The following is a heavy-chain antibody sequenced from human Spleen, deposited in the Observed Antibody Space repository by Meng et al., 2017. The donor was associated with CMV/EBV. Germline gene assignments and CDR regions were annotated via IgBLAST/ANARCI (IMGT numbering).Heavy chain of an antibody. CDR3: ATEVYEILSGSYYYYGMDV. Sequence: ASVKVSCKASGYTFTSYYIQWVRQAPGQGLEWMGIVHPGGGGTSYPQKFQDRVTMTSDTSTSTVYMEMSSLRSEDTAVYYCATEVYEILSGSYYYYGMDVWGQGTTVTVSS. V-gene: IGHV1-46*01. D-gene: IGHD3-9*01. CDR2: VHPGGGGT. J-gene: IGHJ6*02. CDR1: GYTFTSYY.